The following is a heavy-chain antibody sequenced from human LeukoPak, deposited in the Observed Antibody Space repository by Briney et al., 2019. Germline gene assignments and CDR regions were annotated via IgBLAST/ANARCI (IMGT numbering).Heavy chain of an antibody. CDR3: ARPQNSGVDY. CDR2: IYPADSDT. D-gene: IGHD4-23*01. CDR1: GYSFSNYW. Sequence: GESLKISCKASGYSFSNYWIGWVRQMPGKGLEWMGIIYPADSDTRYSPSFQGQVTISADKSISSAYLQWSSLKASDTAIYYCARPQNSGVDYWGQGTLVTVPS. J-gene: IGHJ4*02. V-gene: IGHV5-51*01.